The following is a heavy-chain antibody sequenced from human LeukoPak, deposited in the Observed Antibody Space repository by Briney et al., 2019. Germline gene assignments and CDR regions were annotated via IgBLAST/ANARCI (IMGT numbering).Heavy chain of an antibody. Sequence: PSETLSLTCTVSGGSISSYYWSRIRQPPGKGLEWIGYIYYSGSTNYNPSLKSRVTISVDTSKNQFSLKLSSVTAADTAVYYCARRVAATDAFDIWGQGTMVTVSS. CDR3: ARRVAATDAFDI. CDR2: IYYSGST. D-gene: IGHD2-15*01. CDR1: GGSISSYY. J-gene: IGHJ3*02. V-gene: IGHV4-59*08.